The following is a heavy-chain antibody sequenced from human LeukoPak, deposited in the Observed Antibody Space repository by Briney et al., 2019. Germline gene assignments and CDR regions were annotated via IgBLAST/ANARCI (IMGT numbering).Heavy chain of an antibody. Sequence: PGGSLRLSCAASGFTFSSYAMSWVRQAPGKGLEWVSAISGSGGSTYYADSVKGRFTISRDNSKNTLYLQMNCLRAEDTAVYYCASGYSSGWYSDYFDYWGQGTLVTVSS. CDR1: GFTFSSYA. D-gene: IGHD6-19*01. J-gene: IGHJ4*02. V-gene: IGHV3-23*01. CDR2: ISGSGGST. CDR3: ASGYSSGWYSDYFDY.